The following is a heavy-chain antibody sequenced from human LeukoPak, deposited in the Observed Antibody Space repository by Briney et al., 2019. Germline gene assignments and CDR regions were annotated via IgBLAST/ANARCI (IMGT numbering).Heavy chain of an antibody. CDR3: ARGVGATHFDY. CDR1: GFTFSSYS. D-gene: IGHD1-26*01. Sequence: GGSLRLSCAASGFTFSSYSMNWVRQAPGKGLEWVSYISSSSSTIYYADSVKGRFTISRDNAKNSLYLQMSSLRAEDTAVYYCARGVGATHFDYWGQGTLVTVSS. V-gene: IGHV3-48*01. CDR2: ISSSSSTI. J-gene: IGHJ4*02.